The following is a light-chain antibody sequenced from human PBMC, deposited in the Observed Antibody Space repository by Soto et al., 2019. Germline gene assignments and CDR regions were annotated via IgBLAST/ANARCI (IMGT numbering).Light chain of an antibody. CDR3: QQYGSSPFT. CDR2: GAS. J-gene: IGKJ3*01. V-gene: IGKV3-20*01. Sequence: EIVLTQSPGTLSLSPGERATLSCRASQSVSSSYLAWYQQKPGQAPRLLIYGASSRATGIPDRFSGSASGKDFTLTISRLEPEDSAVYYCQQYGSSPFTFGPGTKVDIK. CDR1: QSVSSSY.